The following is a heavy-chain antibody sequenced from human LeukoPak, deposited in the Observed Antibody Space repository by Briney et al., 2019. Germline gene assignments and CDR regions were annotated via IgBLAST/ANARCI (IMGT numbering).Heavy chain of an antibody. CDR1: GGSISSGGYY. J-gene: IGHJ4*02. V-gene: IGHV4-31*03. CDR2: IYYSGST. CDR3: AREVANYYDSSGYPQYIDY. D-gene: IGHD3-22*01. Sequence: SETLSLTCTVSGGSISSGGYYWSWIRQHPGKGLEWIGYIYYSGSTYYNPSLKSRVTISVDTSKNQFSLKLSSVTAADTAVYYCAREVANYYDSSGYPQYIDYWGQGTLVTVSS.